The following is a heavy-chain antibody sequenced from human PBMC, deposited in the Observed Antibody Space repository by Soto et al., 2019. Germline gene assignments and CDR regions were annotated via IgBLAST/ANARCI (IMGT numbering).Heavy chain of an antibody. CDR3: GRPCYYDTTDYFRPAYCFDI. CDR2: IYYSGST. D-gene: IGHD3-22*01. CDR1: GGSTSSSSYY. V-gene: IGHV4-39*01. Sequence: SETLSLTCTISGGSTSSSSYYWGWIRQPPGKGLEWIGSIYYSGSTYYGPSLKSRVTISVDTSKNQFSLRLTSVTAADTAVYYCGRPCYYDTTDYFRPAYCFDIWGQGTMVTVS. J-gene: IGHJ3*02.